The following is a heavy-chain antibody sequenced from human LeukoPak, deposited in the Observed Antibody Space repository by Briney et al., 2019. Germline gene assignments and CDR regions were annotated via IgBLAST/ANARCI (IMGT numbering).Heavy chain of an antibody. D-gene: IGHD4-17*01. J-gene: IGHJ4*02. Sequence: PGGSLRLSCAASGYTFGDYGMSWVRQVPGKGLEWVSGTNRRGDITGYADFVKGRFTISRDNAKNSLYLQMNSLRVEDTALYYCAKDQDIKYGDYFDYWGQGTLVTVSS. CDR2: TNRRGDIT. CDR3: AKDQDIKYGDYFDY. V-gene: IGHV3-20*04. CDR1: GYTFGDYG.